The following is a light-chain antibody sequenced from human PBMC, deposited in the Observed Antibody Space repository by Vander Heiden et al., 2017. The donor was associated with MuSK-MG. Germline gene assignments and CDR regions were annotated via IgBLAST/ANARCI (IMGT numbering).Light chain of an antibody. V-gene: IGLV1-40*01. CDR3: QSYDSSLSGSV. CDR2: DDT. CDR1: SSNIGAGFD. J-gene: IGLJ3*02. Sequence: QPVLTQPPSVSGAPGQRVTISCTGSSSNIGAGFDVHWYQQLPGTAPTLLIFDDTNRPSGVPDRFSGSKSGTSASLAITGLQAEDEADYYCQSYDSSLSGSVFGGGTKLT.